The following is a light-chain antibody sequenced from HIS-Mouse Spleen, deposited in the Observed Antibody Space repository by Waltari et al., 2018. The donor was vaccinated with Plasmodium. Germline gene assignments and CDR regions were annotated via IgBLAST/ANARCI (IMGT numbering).Light chain of an antibody. CDR3: SAWDDSLNGV. CDR1: SANIGSNT. V-gene: IGLV1-44*01. Sequence: QSVLTQPPSASGTPGQRVTISGSGSSANIGSNTVNWYQQLPGTAPKPPILWLNQRPSVVPARFSGSKSGPSASLAISGLQSEDEADYYCSAWDDSLNGVFGGGTKLTVL. CDR2: WLN. J-gene: IGLJ3*02.